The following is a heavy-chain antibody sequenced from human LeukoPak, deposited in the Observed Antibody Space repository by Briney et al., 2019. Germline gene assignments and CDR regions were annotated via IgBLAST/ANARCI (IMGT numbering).Heavy chain of an antibody. CDR1: GGSVSSTTYF. CDR3: ARVVGPTLNWFDP. D-gene: IGHD1-26*01. CDR2: INYSGST. V-gene: IGHV4-61*01. J-gene: IGHJ5*02. Sequence: SETLSLTCTVSGGSVSSTTYFWSWIRQPPGKGLEWIAYINYSGSTNYNPSLKSRVTISIDTSKNQFSLKVSSVTAADTAVYYCARVVGPTLNWFDPWGQGTLVTVSS.